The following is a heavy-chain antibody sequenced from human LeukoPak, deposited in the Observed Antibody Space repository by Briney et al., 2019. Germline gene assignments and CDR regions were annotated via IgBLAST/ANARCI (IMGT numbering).Heavy chain of an antibody. D-gene: IGHD3-22*01. CDR3: AKDPGVVVRNRYFQH. Sequence: SGRSLRLSCAASGFTFSSYAMSWVRQAAGKGLEWVSAMSGSGGSTDYADSVKGRVTISRDTSKNTLYLQMNGLRAADTAVYYCAKDPGVVVRNRYFQHWGQGTLVTVSS. CDR2: MSGSGGST. J-gene: IGHJ1*01. V-gene: IGHV3-23*01. CDR1: GFTFSSYA.